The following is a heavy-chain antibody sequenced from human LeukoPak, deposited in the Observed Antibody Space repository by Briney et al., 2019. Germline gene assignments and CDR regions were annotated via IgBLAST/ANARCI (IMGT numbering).Heavy chain of an antibody. V-gene: IGHV3-33*01. Sequence: GGSLRLSCAASGFTFSSYGMHWVRQAPGKGLGWVAVIWYDGSNKYCADSVKGRFTISRDNSKNTMDLQMNSLRAEDTAVYYCAREQYGSDDALDIWGQGTMVTVSS. CDR2: IWYDGSNK. J-gene: IGHJ3*02. D-gene: IGHD4-17*01. CDR1: GFTFSSYG. CDR3: AREQYGSDDALDI.